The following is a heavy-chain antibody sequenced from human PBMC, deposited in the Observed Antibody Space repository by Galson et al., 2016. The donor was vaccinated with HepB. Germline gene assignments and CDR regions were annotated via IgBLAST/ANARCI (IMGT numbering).Heavy chain of an antibody. D-gene: IGHD3-22*01. Sequence: SVKVSCKASGGSFRTYVLNWVRRAPGQGLQWVGGIIPMFGTPNYAQKFQGRVTITADESTSTAYLDLGGLRSDDTAVYYCASHTRGQYDTGRYEFNFWGRGTLLIVSS. V-gene: IGHV1-69*13. CDR2: IIPMFGTP. CDR1: GGSFRTYV. J-gene: IGHJ4*02. CDR3: ASHTRGQYDTGRYEFNF.